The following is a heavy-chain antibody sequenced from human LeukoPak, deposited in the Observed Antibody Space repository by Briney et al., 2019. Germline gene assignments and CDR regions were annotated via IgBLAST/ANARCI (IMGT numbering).Heavy chain of an antibody. D-gene: IGHD3-3*01. CDR1: GYSFTKYW. Sequence: GESLKISFKGFGYSFTKYWIAWVRQKPGKGLEFMGIIYPGDSDIRYSPSFEGQVTISADKSSDTAYLQWSSLRASDTAIYYCARRLGDWFDAWGQGTLVSVSS. J-gene: IGHJ5*02. CDR2: IYPGDSDI. CDR3: ARRLGDWFDA. V-gene: IGHV5-51*01.